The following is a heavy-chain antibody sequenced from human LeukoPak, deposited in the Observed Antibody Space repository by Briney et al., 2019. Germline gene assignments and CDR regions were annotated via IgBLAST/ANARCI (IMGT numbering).Heavy chain of an antibody. V-gene: IGHV4-39*07. CDR1: GASISRSTYN. CDR2: IDYSGST. D-gene: IGHD2-2*01. J-gene: IGHJ4*02. CDR3: ARVARCTSCFDVDY. Sequence: SETLSLTCTVSGASISRSTYNWDWIRQSPGKGLEWIGRIDYSGSTYYNPSLKSRVTISVDTSKNQFSLTLSSVTAADTAVYYCARVARCTSCFDVDYWGQGTLVTVSS.